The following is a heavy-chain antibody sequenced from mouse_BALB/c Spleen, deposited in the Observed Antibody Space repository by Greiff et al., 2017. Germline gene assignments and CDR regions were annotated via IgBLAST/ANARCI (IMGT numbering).Heavy chain of an antibody. CDR2: ILPGSGST. CDR3: ASRLYGSSPAWFAY. J-gene: IGHJ3*01. V-gene: IGHV1-9*01. CDR1: GYTFSSYW. D-gene: IGHD1-1*01. Sequence: VHLQQSGAELMKPGASVKISCKATGYTFSSYWIEWVKQRPGHGLEWIGEILPGSGSTNYNEKFKGKATFTADTSSNTAYMQLSSLTSEDSAVYYCASRLYGSSPAWFAYWGQGTLVTVSA.